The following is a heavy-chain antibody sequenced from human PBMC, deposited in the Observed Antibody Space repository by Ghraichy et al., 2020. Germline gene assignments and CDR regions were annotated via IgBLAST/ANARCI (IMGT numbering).Heavy chain of an antibody. V-gene: IGHV1-2*02. CDR1: GYTFTGYY. J-gene: IGHJ4*02. Sequence: ASVKVSCKASGYTFTGYYMHWLRQAPGLGLEWMGWINPNGGGTNYAQNFQGRVTMTRDTSTSTAYMELSSLTSDDTAVYYCARYIYGDYLVYFDYWGQGTLVTVSS. D-gene: IGHD4-17*01. CDR2: INPNGGGT. CDR3: ARYIYGDYLVYFDY.